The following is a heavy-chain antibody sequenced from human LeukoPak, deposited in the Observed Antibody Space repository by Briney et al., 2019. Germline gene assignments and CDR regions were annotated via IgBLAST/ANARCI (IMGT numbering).Heavy chain of an antibody. CDR1: GFKFSSYA. D-gene: IGHD2-8*01. CDR2: ISYDGNSE. Sequence: GGSLRLSCAASGFKFSSYALDWVRQAPGKGLEWVAIISYDGNSEYYADSVKGRFTISRDNSNNTLYLEMSSVRPEDTATYYCATNRGCSTTRCNRAFDYWGQGTLVTASS. J-gene: IGHJ4*02. CDR3: ATNRGCSTTRCNRAFDY. V-gene: IGHV3-30-3*01.